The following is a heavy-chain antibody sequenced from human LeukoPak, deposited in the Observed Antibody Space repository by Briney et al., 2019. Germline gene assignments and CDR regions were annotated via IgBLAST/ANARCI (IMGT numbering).Heavy chain of an antibody. CDR3: ARAYSHTSMITFGGVIADDY. CDR1: GYTLTELS. D-gene: IGHD3-16*02. V-gene: IGHV1-24*01. CDR2: FDPEDGET. J-gene: IGHJ4*02. Sequence: ASVKVSCKVSGYTLTELSMHWVRQAPGKGLEWMGGFDPEDGETIYAQKFQGRVTMTTDTSTSTAYMELRSLRSDDTAVYYCARAYSHTSMITFGGVIADDYWGQGTLVTVSS.